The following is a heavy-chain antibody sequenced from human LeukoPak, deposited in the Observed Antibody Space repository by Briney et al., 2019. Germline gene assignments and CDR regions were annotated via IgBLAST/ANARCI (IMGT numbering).Heavy chain of an antibody. J-gene: IGHJ4*02. CDR1: GFTFSGYS. CDR3: ARESVVVTAHYDY. V-gene: IGHV3-48*01. Sequence: PRGSLSLSCAASGFTFSGYSMNWVRQAPGKGLEWVSYISSSSSTIYYADSVKGRFTMSRDNAKNSLYLRMNSLRAEDTAVYYCARESVVVTAHYDYWGQGTLVTVSS. CDR2: ISSSSSTI. D-gene: IGHD2-21*02.